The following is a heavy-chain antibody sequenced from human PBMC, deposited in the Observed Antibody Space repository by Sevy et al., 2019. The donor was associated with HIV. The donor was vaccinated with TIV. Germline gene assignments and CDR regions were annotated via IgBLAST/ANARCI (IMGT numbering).Heavy chain of an antibody. CDR1: GFIFSSYV. CDR3: AKRVAGALAALDI. Sequence: GGSLRLSCAASGFIFSSYVMNWVRQPPGKGLEWVSVISDGGGTTYYADSVKGRFTISRDDSKSTLYLQMNSLRVEDTAVYFCAKRVAGALAALDIWGQGTMVTVSS. J-gene: IGHJ3*02. CDR2: ISDGGGTT. D-gene: IGHD3-10*01. V-gene: IGHV3-23*01.